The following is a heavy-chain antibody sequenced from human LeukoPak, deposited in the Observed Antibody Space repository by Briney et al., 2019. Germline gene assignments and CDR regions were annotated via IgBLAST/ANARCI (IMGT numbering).Heavy chain of an antibody. CDR1: GFTFSSHW. Sequence: GGSLRLSCAASGFTFSSHWMSWVRQAPGKGLEWVANIKQDGSEKYYVDSVKGRFTISRDNAKISLYLQMNSLRAEDTAVYYCARDLIVVVPAAIATHNYYYYGMDVWGQGTTVTVSS. CDR3: ARDLIVVVPAAIATHNYYYYGMDV. D-gene: IGHD2-2*02. V-gene: IGHV3-7*01. CDR2: IKQDGSEK. J-gene: IGHJ6*02.